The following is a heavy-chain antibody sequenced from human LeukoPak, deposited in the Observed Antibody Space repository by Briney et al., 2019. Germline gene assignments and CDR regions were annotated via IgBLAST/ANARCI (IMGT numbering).Heavy chain of an antibody. CDR1: GFTFSSYG. V-gene: IGHV3-30*02. Sequence: GGSLRLSCAASGFTFSSYGMHWVRQAPGKGLEWVAFIWYDGSNKYYADSVKGRFTISRDNSKNTLYLQMNSLRAEDTAVYYCAKDDLPTRPRNTYYYGSGSYPPLDYWGQGTLVTVSS. CDR2: IWYDGSNK. D-gene: IGHD3-10*01. J-gene: IGHJ4*02. CDR3: AKDDLPTRPRNTYYYGSGSYPPLDY.